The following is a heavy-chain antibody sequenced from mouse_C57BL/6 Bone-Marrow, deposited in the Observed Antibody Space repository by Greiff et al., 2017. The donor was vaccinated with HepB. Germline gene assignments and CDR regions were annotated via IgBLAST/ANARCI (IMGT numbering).Heavy chain of an antibody. V-gene: IGHV14-4*01. Sequence: EVQLQQSGAELVRPGASVKLSCTASGFNIKDDYMHWVKQRPEQGLEWIGWIDPENGDTEYASKFQGKATITADTSSNTAYLQLSSLTSEDTAVYYCTTHTTVYYFDYWGQGTTLTVSS. J-gene: IGHJ2*01. CDR2: IDPENGDT. D-gene: IGHD1-1*01. CDR1: GFNIKDDY. CDR3: TTHTTVYYFDY.